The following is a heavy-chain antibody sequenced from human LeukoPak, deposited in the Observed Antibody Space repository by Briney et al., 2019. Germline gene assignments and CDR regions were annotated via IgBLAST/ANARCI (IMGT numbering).Heavy chain of an antibody. CDR2: INVEGTTT. D-gene: IGHD3-10*01. CDR1: GFTFTRFW. V-gene: IGHV3-74*01. J-gene: IGHJ4*02. CDR3: TRGGEEPFDY. Sequence: GGSLRLSCAGSGFTFTRFWMHWVRQAPGKGLVWVSRINVEGTTTTYADSVEGRFTISRDENTLHPQMNHLRVDDTAVYYCTRGGEEPFDYWGQGTLVTVSS.